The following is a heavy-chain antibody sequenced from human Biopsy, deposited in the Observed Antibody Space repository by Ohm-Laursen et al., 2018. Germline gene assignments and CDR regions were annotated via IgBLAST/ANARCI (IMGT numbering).Heavy chain of an antibody. CDR2: ISDDGRNK. CDR1: GFSFSSYG. J-gene: IGHJ4*02. Sequence: SLRLSCTASGFSFSSYGMHWVRQAPGKGLEWVAVISDDGRNKYYIDSVRGRFTISRDNSKNTLYLQMNNLRAEDTAVFYCAKDLRNYNWGVENWGQGTLVTVSS. V-gene: IGHV3-30*18. CDR3: AKDLRNYNWGVEN. D-gene: IGHD1-20*01.